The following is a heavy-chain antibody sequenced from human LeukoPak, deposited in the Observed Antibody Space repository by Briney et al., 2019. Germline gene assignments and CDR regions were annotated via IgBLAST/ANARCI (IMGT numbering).Heavy chain of an antibody. J-gene: IGHJ5*02. CDR1: VYTFTNYF. Sequence: GASVKVSCKASVYTFTNYFMHWVRQAPGQGLEWMGIINPRGGSTGYAQKFQGRITMTADMSTRTVYLELSSLESEDTAVYYCARRDCVGDCYSNWFDPWGQGTLVTVSS. V-gene: IGHV1-46*01. CDR2: INPRGGST. CDR3: ARRDCVGDCYSNWFDP. D-gene: IGHD2-21*02.